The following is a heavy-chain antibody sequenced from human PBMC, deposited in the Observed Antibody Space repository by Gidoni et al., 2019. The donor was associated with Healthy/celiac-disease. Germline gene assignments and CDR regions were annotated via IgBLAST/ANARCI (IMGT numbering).Heavy chain of an antibody. Sequence: QLQLQESGPGLVTPSETLSLTCTVPGGPISSSSYYWGWIRQPPGKGLEWIGSIYYSGSTYYNPSLKSRVTISVDTSKNQFSLKLSSVTAADTAVYYCARLGGQDIAVAPWYYYGMDVWGQGTTVTVSS. V-gene: IGHV4-39*01. CDR3: ARLGGQDIAVAPWYYYGMDV. D-gene: IGHD6-19*01. CDR2: IYYSGST. CDR1: GGPISSSSYY. J-gene: IGHJ6*02.